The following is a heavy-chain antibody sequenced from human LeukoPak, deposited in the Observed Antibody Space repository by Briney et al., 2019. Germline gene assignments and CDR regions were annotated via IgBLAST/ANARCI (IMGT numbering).Heavy chain of an antibody. CDR2: IRYDGSNK. Sequence: GGALRLSCAASGFTFSGHGMHWVRQAPGKGLEWVAFIRYDGSNKYYADSVKGRFTISRDNSKNTLYLQMNSLRAEDTAVYYCAKDKVPAAIEVWFDPCGQGTLVTVSS. CDR1: GFTFSGHG. D-gene: IGHD2-2*02. CDR3: AKDKVPAAIEVWFDP. J-gene: IGHJ5*02. V-gene: IGHV3-30*02.